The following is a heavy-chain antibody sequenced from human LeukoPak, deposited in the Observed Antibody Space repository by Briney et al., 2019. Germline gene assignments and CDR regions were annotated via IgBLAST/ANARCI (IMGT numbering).Heavy chain of an antibody. CDR3: ARDHIVVVPAAISWFDP. V-gene: IGHV4-34*01. CDR1: GGSFSGYH. Sequence: SETLSLTCAVYGGSFSGYHWSWIRQPPGKGLEWIGEINHSGSTNYNPSLKSRVTMSVDTSKNQFSLKLSSVTAADTAVYYCARDHIVVVPAAISWFDPWGQGTLVTVSS. D-gene: IGHD2-2*01. CDR2: INHSGST. J-gene: IGHJ5*02.